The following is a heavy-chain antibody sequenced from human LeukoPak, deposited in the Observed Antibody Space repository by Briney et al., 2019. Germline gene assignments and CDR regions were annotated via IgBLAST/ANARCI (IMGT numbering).Heavy chain of an antibody. D-gene: IGHD5-18*01. J-gene: IGHJ4*02. V-gene: IGHV3-23*01. CDR3: AKLPSRRFPYGNNYGYLFKY. CDR2: ISGSGGTT. Sequence: PGGSLRLSCAASGFTFITYAMSWVRQAPGKGLEWVSAISGSGGTTYYADSVKGRFTISRDNSKNTLSLQMNSLRAEDTAVYYCAKLPSRRFPYGNNYGYLFKYWGQGTLATVSS. CDR1: GFTFITYA.